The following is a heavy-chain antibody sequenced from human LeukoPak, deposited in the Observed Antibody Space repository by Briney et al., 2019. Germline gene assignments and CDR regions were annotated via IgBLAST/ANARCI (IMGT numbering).Heavy chain of an antibody. Sequence: GASVNVSCKASGGTFSSYAISWVRQAPGQGLEWMGGIIPIFGTANYAQKFQGRVTITADESTSTAYMELSSLRSEDTAVYYCASRMRSFYYYGMDVWGQGTTVTVSS. CDR3: ASRMRSFYYYGMDV. J-gene: IGHJ6*02. CDR2: IIPIFGTA. CDR1: GGTFSSYA. D-gene: IGHD2/OR15-2a*01. V-gene: IGHV1-69*13.